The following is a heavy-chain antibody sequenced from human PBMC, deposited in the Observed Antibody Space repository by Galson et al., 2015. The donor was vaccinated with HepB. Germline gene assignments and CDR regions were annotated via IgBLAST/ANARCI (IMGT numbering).Heavy chain of an antibody. V-gene: IGHV1-69*04. D-gene: IGHD6-13*01. CDR2: TIPMLQKT. Sequence: SVKVSCKASGGTPSSQVISWVRQAPGQGPEWMGRTIPMLQKTDYAQNFQGRLTITADRSTNTAYMELTGLTSGDTAVYYCTTELIAAAGVGGLPTYWGPGTLVIVSS. CDR3: TTELIAAAGVGGLPTY. CDR1: GGTPSSQV. J-gene: IGHJ4*02.